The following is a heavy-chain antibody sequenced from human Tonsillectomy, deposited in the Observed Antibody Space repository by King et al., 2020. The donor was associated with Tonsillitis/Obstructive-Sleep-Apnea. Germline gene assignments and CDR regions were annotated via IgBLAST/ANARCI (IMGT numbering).Heavy chain of an antibody. CDR2: INSDGSST. J-gene: IGHJ3*02. Sequence: VQLVESGGGLVQPGGSLRLSCAASGFTFSSYWMHWVRQAPGKGLVWVSRINSDGSSTSYADSVKGRFTISRDNAKNTLYLQMNSLRAEDTAVYYCARSSYYYDSSGYTVGAFDIWGQGTMVTVSS. CDR1: GFTFSSYW. CDR3: ARSSYYYDSSGYTVGAFDI. V-gene: IGHV3-74*01. D-gene: IGHD3-22*01.